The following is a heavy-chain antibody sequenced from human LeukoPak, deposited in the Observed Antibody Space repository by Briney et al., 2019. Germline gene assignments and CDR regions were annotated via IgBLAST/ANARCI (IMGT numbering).Heavy chain of an antibody. V-gene: IGHV4-39*07. CDR1: GGSISSSSYY. CDR3: ARGSSGPHWYFDL. CDR2: IYYSGST. J-gene: IGHJ2*01. D-gene: IGHD6-19*01. Sequence: SETLSLTCTVSGGSISSSSYYWGWIRQPPGKGLEWIGSIYYSGSTYYNPSLKSRVTISVDTSKNQFSLKLSSVTAADTAVYYCARGSSGPHWYFDLWGRGTLVTVSS.